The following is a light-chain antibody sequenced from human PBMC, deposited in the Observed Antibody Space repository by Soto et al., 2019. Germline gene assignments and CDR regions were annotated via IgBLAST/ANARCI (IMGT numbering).Light chain of an antibody. Sequence: VLTQSPDTLSLSPGESATLSCWVSQSVKSSYLAWYQQKPGQAPRLLISGKSNRATGIPDRLSGSGSGTDLNLTISRLEPEDFAVYYCQMYGGSSWTCGQGTKVDIK. CDR2: GKS. J-gene: IGKJ1*01. CDR1: QSVKSSY. V-gene: IGKV3-20*01. CDR3: QMYGGSSWT.